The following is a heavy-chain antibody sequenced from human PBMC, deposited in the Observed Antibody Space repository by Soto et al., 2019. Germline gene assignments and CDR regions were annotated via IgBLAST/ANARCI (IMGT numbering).Heavy chain of an antibody. CDR3: AKDQGYSTSYYGYVDL. CDR1: GFTFDDYA. J-gene: IGHJ2*01. D-gene: IGHD6-13*01. Sequence: EVQLVESGGGLVQPGRSLRLSCAASGFTFDDYAMHWVRQPPGKGLEWVSGITWYSGIIGYADSVKGRFTISRDNAKNSLYLQMNSLRPEDTALYYCAKDQGYSTSYYGYVDLWGRGTLVTVSS. V-gene: IGHV3-9*01. CDR2: ITWYSGII.